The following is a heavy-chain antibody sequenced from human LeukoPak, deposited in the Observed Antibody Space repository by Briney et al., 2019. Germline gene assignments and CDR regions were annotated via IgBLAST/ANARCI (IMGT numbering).Heavy chain of an antibody. CDR2: ISGSGGST. CDR3: ARDRVGGWAFDI. D-gene: IGHD3-16*01. J-gene: IGHJ3*02. V-gene: IGHV3-23*01. CDR1: GFTFSNYV. Sequence: GGSLRLSCAASGFTFSNYVMSWVRQAPGKGLEWVSSISGSGGSTYYADSVKGRFTISRDNSKNTLYLQMDSLRAEDMAVYYCARDRVGGWAFDIWGQGTMVTVSS.